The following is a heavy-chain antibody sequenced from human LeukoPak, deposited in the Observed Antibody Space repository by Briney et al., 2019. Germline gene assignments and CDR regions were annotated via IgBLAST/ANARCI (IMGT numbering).Heavy chain of an antibody. CDR1: GFTFSGYW. Sequence: PGGSLRLSCAASGFTFSGYWMSWLRQAPGKGLEWVANIKQDGTEKYYVDSVKGRFIISRDNAMNSLYLQMNSLRAEDTAVYYCARDGSGWSVYWGQGTLVTVSS. J-gene: IGHJ4*02. CDR2: IKQDGTEK. CDR3: ARDGSGWSVY. D-gene: IGHD6-19*01. V-gene: IGHV3-7*01.